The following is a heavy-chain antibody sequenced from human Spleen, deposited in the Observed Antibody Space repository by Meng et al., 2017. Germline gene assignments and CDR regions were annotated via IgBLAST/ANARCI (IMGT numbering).Heavy chain of an antibody. CDR2: ISAYSGNA. CDR1: GYTFSNNG. Sequence: QVQLVQSGAEVKKPGASVKVSCKTSGYTFSNNGIHWGRQAPGQGLEWMAWISAYSGNANYAQIFQDRVTVTTDTGTNTAYMELRSLRINDTALYFCARGGHGWEPIDNWGQGTLVTVSS. J-gene: IGHJ4*02. V-gene: IGHV1-18*01. CDR3: ARGGHGWEPIDN. D-gene: IGHD1-26*01.